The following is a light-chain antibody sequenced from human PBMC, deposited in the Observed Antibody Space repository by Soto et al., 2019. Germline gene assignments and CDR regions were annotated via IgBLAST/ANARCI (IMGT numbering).Light chain of an antibody. J-gene: IGLJ2*01. CDR3: SSYATTSTLV. V-gene: IGLV2-14*01. CDR1: SSVVGGYKY. CDR2: EVS. Sequence: QSALTQPASVSGSPGQSITISCTGTSSVVGGYKYVSWYQQHPGKAPKLMIYEVSNRPSGVSNRFSGSKSGNTASLTISGLHAEDESYYYCSSYATTSTLVFGGGTKLTVL.